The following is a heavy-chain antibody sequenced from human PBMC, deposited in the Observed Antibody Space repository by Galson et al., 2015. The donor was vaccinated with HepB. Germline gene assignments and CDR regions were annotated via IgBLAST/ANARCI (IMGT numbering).Heavy chain of an antibody. CDR2: IDRSASTI. D-gene: IGHD6-19*01. CDR3: VSKTRSSGWDGGY. CDR1: GFAFSDYA. Sequence: SLRLSCAASGFAFSDYAMNWVRQAPGKGLEWVSLIDRSASTIHYADSVKGRFTVSRDNAKKSLYLQMNSLRVEDTAVYYCVSKTRSSGWDGGYWGQGTLVTVSS. J-gene: IGHJ4*02. V-gene: IGHV3-48*03.